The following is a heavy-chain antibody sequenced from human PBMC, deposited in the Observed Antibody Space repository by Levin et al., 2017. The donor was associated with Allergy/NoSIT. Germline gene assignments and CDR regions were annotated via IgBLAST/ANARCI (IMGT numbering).Heavy chain of an antibody. V-gene: IGHV3-20*04. CDR3: ARRLGYGDYWAFDS. CDR1: GFTFDDYG. CDR2: INWNGGST. J-gene: IGHJ3*02. Sequence: GESLKISCAASGFTFDDYGMSWVRQAPGKGLEWVSGINWNGGSTGYADSVKGRFTISRDNAKNSLYLQMNSLRAEDTALYYCARRLGYGDYWAFDSWGQGTMVTVSS. D-gene: IGHD4-17*01.